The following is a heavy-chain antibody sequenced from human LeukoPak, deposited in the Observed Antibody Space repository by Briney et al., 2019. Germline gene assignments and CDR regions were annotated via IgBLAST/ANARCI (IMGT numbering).Heavy chain of an antibody. CDR2: ISSNGGST. Sequence: SCKASGFTFSSYAMHWVRQAPGKGLEYVSAISSNGGSTYYANSVKGRFTISRDNSKNTLYLQMGSLRAEDMAVYYCARLLGGPDAFDIWGQGTMVTVSS. J-gene: IGHJ3*02. D-gene: IGHD3-16*01. V-gene: IGHV3-64*01. CDR3: ARLLGGPDAFDI. CDR1: GFTFSSYA.